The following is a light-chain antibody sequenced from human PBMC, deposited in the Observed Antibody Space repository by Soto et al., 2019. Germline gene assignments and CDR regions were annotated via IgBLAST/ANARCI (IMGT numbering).Light chain of an antibody. CDR1: RSNLGAGYD. CDR3: QAWDSSLSAVV. V-gene: IGLV1-40*01. CDR2: AND. J-gene: IGLJ2*01. Sequence: QSVLTQPPSVSGAPGQRVTISCTGSRSNLGAGYDVHWYQHLPGTAPKLFIYANDNRPSGVPDRFSGSKYDTSASLAITGLQAEDEADYYCQAWDSSLSAVVFGGGTKLTVL.